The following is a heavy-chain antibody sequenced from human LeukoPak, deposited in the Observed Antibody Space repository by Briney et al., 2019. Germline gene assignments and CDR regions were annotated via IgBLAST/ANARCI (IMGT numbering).Heavy chain of an antibody. CDR3: ARDGAAAGRDYYYYMDV. V-gene: IGHV3-21*01. D-gene: IGHD6-13*01. CDR2: ISSSSSYI. J-gene: IGHJ6*03. Sequence: PGGSLRLSCAASGFTFSSYSMNWVRQAPGKGLEWVSSISSSSSYIYYADSVKGRFTISRDNAKNSLYLQMNSLRAEDTAVYYCARDGAAAGRDYYYYMDVWGKGTTVTVSS. CDR1: GFTFSSYS.